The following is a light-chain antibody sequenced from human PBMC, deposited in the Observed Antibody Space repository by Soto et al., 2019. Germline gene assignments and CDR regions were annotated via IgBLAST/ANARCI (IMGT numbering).Light chain of an antibody. CDR1: QSVTNNY. Sequence: EVVLTQSPGTLSLSPGERATLSCRASQSVTNNYLAWYQQRPGKAPRLLIFGSSDRATGIQDRFSGSRSGTDFALTISRLEREDFAVYSCHEYGSSPPYSFGQGTKLEIK. V-gene: IGKV3-20*01. CDR3: HEYGSSPPYS. J-gene: IGKJ2*01. CDR2: GSS.